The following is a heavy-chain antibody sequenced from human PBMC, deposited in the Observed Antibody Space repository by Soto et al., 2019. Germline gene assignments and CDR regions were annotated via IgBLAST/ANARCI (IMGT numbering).Heavy chain of an antibody. Sequence: EGSLRLSCAASRFSFSSYWMSWVRQAPGRGLEWVANINQDATRQSYVDSVEGRFSISRDNAKNSLYLQMNSLRVEDTAVYYCAKVGLFDGNKPITFEFWGQGTLVTVSS. CDR2: INQDATRQ. V-gene: IGHV3-7*03. CDR1: RFSFSSYW. J-gene: IGHJ4*02. D-gene: IGHD3-10*01. CDR3: AKVGLFDGNKPITFEF.